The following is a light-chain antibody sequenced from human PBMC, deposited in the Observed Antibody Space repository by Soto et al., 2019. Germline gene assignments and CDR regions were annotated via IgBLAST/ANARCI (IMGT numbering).Light chain of an antibody. CDR1: LNIGDS. CDR3: LQTYHIPRT. V-gene: IGKV1-39*01. Sequence: DIQRTQSPSSLSASVGYRVTITCRSSLNIGDSLSWFQQKAGKPPTQLIYGASALQSGVPVRFTGSASATDFTLTIRNMQREDFETYYCLQTYHIPRTFGQGTKVDIK. CDR2: GAS. J-gene: IGKJ1*01.